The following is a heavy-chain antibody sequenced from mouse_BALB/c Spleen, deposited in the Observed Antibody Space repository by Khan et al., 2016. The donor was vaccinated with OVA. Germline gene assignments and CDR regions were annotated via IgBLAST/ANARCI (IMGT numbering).Heavy chain of an antibody. V-gene: IGHV1-7*01. D-gene: IGHD2-2*01. CDR3: ARGGYGSIDY. J-gene: IGHJ3*01. CDR2: INPSTGYT. CDR1: GYTFTDYW. Sequence: QVRLQQSGAELAKPGASVKMSCKASGYTFTDYWIHWIKKRPGQGLEWIGYINPSTGYTEYNHKFKDKATLTADKSSSTAYMQLSSLKSEDSAVYYCARGGYGSIDYWGQGTLVTVSA.